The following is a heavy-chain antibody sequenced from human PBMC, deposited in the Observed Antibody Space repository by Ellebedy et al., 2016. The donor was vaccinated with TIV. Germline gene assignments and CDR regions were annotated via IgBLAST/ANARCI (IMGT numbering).Heavy chain of an antibody. CDR2: ISSSSSTI. CDR3: ARVPGSFSLNWFDP. Sequence: GGSPRLSXAASGFTFSSYSMNWVRQAPGKGLEWVSYISSSSSTIYYADSVKGRFTISRDNAKNSLYLQMNSLRDEDTAVYYCARVPGSFSLNWFDPWGQGTLVTVSS. J-gene: IGHJ5*02. D-gene: IGHD3-10*01. CDR1: GFTFSSYS. V-gene: IGHV3-48*02.